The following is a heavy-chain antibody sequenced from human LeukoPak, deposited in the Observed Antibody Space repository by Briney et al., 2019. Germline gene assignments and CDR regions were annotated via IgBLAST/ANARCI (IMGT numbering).Heavy chain of an antibody. D-gene: IGHD3-3*01. Sequence: ASVKVSCKASGYTFTCYYMHWVRQAPGQGLGWVGWINPNSGGTDYAKKFQGRVTMTRDTSISTAYMELSRLRSDDTAVYYCARDITPVYYDCWSGYSNYYYGMDVWGQGTTVTVSS. CDR1: GYTFTCYY. CDR3: ARDITPVYYDCWSGYSNYYYGMDV. V-gene: IGHV1-2*02. CDR2: INPNSGGT. J-gene: IGHJ6*02.